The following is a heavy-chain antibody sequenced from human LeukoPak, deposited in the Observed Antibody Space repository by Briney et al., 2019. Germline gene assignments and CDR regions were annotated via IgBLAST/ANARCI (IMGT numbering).Heavy chain of an antibody. J-gene: IGHJ4*02. CDR3: ARASLALDVDY. CDR2: INHSGST. V-gene: IGHV4-34*01. CDR1: GGSFSGYY. Sequence: SETLSLTCAVYGGSFSGYYWSWIRQPPGKGLEWIGEINHSGSTNYNPSLKSRVTVSVDTSKNQFSLKLSSVTAADTAVYYCARASLALDVDYWGQGTLVTVSS.